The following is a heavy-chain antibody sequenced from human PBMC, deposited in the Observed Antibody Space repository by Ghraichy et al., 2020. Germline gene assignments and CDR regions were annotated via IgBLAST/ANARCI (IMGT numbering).Heavy chain of an antibody. CDR2: VNQDRSAR. V-gene: IGHV3-7*01. Sequence: GGSLRLSCEASGFIFSGFNMNWVRQAPGKGLEWVANVNQDRSARSYVESVRGRFTISRDNPKKSLYLQMNSLRVEDTAVYYCARWGTGNLDYWCQGTLVTVSS. CDR1: GFIFSGFN. J-gene: IGHJ4*02. CDR3: ARWGTGNLDY. D-gene: IGHD1-1*01.